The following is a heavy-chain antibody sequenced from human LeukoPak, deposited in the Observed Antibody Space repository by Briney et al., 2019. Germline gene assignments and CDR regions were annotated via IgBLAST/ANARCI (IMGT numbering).Heavy chain of an antibody. J-gene: IGHJ5*02. CDR1: GFTFNTYT. D-gene: IGHD3-3*01. CDR2: ISGSSGII. V-gene: IGHV3-48*01. Sequence: GGSLRLSCAASGFTFNTYTMNWVRQAPGKGLEWVSYISGSSGIIDYADSVKGRFTISRDNSKNTVYLQMNSLRAEDTAVYYCARGGTIFGVAEKNWFDPWGQGTLVTVSS. CDR3: ARGGTIFGVAEKNWFDP.